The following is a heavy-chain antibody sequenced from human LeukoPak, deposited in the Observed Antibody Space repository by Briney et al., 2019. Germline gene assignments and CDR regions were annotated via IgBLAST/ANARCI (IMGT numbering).Heavy chain of an antibody. J-gene: IGHJ5*02. CDR1: GGSISSGGYS. Sequence: PSETLSLTCAVSGGSISSGGYSWSWIRQPPGKGLEWIGYIYHSGSTYYNPSLKSRVTISVDTSKNQFSLKLSSVTAADTAAYYCARGGGYDYEFDPWGQGTLVTVSS. CDR2: IYHSGST. D-gene: IGHD5-12*01. V-gene: IGHV4-30-2*01. CDR3: ARGGGYDYEFDP.